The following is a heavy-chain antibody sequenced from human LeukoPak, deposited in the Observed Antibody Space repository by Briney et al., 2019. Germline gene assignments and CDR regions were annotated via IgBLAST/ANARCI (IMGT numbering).Heavy chain of an antibody. J-gene: IGHJ4*02. D-gene: IGHD3-10*01. Sequence: GGSLRLSCAASGFTFSSYAMSWVREAPGKGLEWVSAISGSGVSTYTADSVKGRFTISRDNSNNTLYLQMNSLRAEDTAVYYCAKSMVRGVIRGGFHYWGQGTLVTVSS. CDR2: ISGSGVST. CDR1: GFTFSSYA. V-gene: IGHV3-23*01. CDR3: AKSMVRGVIRGGFHY.